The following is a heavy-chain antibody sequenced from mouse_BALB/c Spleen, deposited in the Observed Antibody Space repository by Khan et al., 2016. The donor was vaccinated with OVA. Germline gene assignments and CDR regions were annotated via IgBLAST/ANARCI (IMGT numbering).Heavy chain of an antibody. V-gene: IGHV3-2*02. Sequence: EVQLQESGPGLVKPSQSLSLTCTVTGYSITSDYAWNWIRQFPGNKLEWMGYISSTGSTSYNPSLTSRISITRDTSKNQFFLQLKSVTTEDTATYYCARSLYYSYGYALDCWGRGTSVTVSS. CDR1: GYSITSDYA. CDR3: ARSLYYSYGYALDC. D-gene: IGHD2-14*01. CDR2: ISSTGST. J-gene: IGHJ4*01.